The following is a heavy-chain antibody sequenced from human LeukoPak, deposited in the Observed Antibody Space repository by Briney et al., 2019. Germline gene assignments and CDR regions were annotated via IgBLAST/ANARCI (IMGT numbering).Heavy chain of an antibody. J-gene: IGHJ6*02. D-gene: IGHD6-13*01. Sequence: GGSLRLSCAASGFRFSDAAMTWVRQAPGKGLEWVSLIGSVGHSTYYADSVKGRFTISRDNSKNTLYLQMNSLRAEDTAVYYCAKVPLAAAKVSGMDVWGQGTTVTVSS. CDR2: IGSVGHST. CDR3: AKVPLAAAKVSGMDV. CDR1: GFRFSDAA. V-gene: IGHV3-23*01.